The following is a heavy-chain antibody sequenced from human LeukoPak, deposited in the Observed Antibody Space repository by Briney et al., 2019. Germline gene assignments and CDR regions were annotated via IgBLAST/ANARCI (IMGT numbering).Heavy chain of an antibody. Sequence: GASVKVSCKASGYTFTSYAISWVRQAPGQGLEWTGRISTYNANTNYAQNLQGRVTMTTDTSTSTAYMELRSLRSDDTAVYYCARDKAAAGSYDYWGQGTLVTVSS. CDR1: GYTFTSYA. CDR3: ARDKAAAGSYDY. D-gene: IGHD6-13*01. CDR2: ISTYNANT. J-gene: IGHJ4*02. V-gene: IGHV1-18*01.